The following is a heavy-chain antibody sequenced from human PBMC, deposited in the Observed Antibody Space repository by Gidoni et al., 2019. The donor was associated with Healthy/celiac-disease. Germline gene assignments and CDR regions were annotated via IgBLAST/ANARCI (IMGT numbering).Heavy chain of an antibody. V-gene: IGHV3-33*01. D-gene: IGHD1-26*01. CDR1: GVGFSSSG. Sequence: EEQGEYGGGVDKQGRSQRRARAVIGVGFSSSGMHWVRQAPGKGLEWVAVIWYDGINTYYAASVTGRFPFSRHNSQNPPYLQMNILRSEDTAVYYFARGTLQELGIVGYCVQGTLVTVSS. CDR3: ARGTLQELGIVGY. J-gene: IGHJ4*02. CDR2: IWYDGINT.